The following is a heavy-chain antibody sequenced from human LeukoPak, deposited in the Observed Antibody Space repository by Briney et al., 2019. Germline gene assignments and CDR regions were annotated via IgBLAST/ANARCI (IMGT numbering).Heavy chain of an antibody. Sequence: ASVKVSCKVSGYTLTELSMHWVRQAPGKGLEWMGGFDPEDGETIYAQKFQGRVTMTEDTSTDTAYMELSSLRSEDTAVYYCATGVNGWGDFDYWGQGTLVPVSS. CDR1: GYTLTELS. CDR2: FDPEDGET. J-gene: IGHJ4*02. V-gene: IGHV1-24*01. CDR3: ATGVNGWGDFDY. D-gene: IGHD3-16*01.